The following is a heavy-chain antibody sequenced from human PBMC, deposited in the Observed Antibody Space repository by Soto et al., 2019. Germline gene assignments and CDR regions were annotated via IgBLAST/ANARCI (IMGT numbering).Heavy chain of an antibody. Sequence: GGSLRLSCAAPGFTFSTYAMTWVRQAPGKGLEWVSAISNSACNTYYADSVKGRFTISRDNSKNTLYLQMNSLRAEDTAVYYCAKDRIQLWLGSFDYWGQGTLVTVSS. CDR2: ISNSACNT. CDR3: AKDRIQLWLGSFDY. J-gene: IGHJ4*02. V-gene: IGHV3-23*01. CDR1: GFTFSTYA. D-gene: IGHD5-18*01.